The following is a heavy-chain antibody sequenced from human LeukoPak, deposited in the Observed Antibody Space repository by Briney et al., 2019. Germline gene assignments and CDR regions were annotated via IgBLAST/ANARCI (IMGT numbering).Heavy chain of an antibody. CDR1: GYSFTSYW. D-gene: IGHD2-15*01. J-gene: IGHJ4*02. CDR3: ARHPYCSGGSCYFDY. CDR2: IYPGDSDT. V-gene: IGHV5-51*01. Sequence: GESLKISCKGSGYSFTSYWIGWVRQMPGKGLEWMGIIYPGDSDTRYGPSFQGQVTISADKSISTAYLQWSSLKASDTAMYYCARHPYCSGGSCYFDYWGQGTLVTVSS.